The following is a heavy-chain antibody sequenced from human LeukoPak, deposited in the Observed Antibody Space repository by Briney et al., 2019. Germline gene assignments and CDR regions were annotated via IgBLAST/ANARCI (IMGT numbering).Heavy chain of an antibody. J-gene: IGHJ4*02. V-gene: IGHV1-2*02. CDR2: INPNSGGT. CDR3: ARDPWRRYFDWFTQIDY. D-gene: IGHD3-9*01. Sequence: ASVKVSCKASGYTFTGYYMHWVRQAPGQGLEWMGWINPNSGGTNYAQKFQGRVTMTRDTSISTAYMELSRLRSDDTAVYYCARDPWRRYFDWFTQIDYWGQGTLVIVSS. CDR1: GYTFTGYY.